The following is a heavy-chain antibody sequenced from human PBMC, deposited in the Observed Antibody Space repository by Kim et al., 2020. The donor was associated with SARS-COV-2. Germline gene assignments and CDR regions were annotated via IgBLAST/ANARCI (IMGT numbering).Heavy chain of an antibody. V-gene: IGHV3-30*04. J-gene: IGHJ4*02. CDR1: GFTFSSYA. Sequence: GGSLRLSCAASGFTFSSYAMHWVRQAPGKGLEWVAVISYDGSNKYYADSVKGRFTISRDNSKNTLYLQMNSLRAEDTAVYYCAREGGSGYDFGAFDYWGQGTLVTVSS. D-gene: IGHD5-12*01. CDR2: ISYDGSNK. CDR3: AREGGSGYDFGAFDY.